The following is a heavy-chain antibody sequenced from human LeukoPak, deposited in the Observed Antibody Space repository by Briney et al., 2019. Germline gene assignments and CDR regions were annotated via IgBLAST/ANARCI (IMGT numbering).Heavy chain of an antibody. CDR1: GFTFSSYA. V-gene: IGHV3-30-3*01. CDR2: ISYDGSNK. D-gene: IGHD4-17*01. Sequence: GRSLRLSCAASGFTFSSYAMHWVRQAPGKGLEWVAVISYDGSNKYYADSVKGRFTISRDNSKNTLYLQMSSLRAEDTAVYYCARDLGDYGGYWGQGTLVTVSS. CDR3: ARDLGDYGGY. J-gene: IGHJ4*02.